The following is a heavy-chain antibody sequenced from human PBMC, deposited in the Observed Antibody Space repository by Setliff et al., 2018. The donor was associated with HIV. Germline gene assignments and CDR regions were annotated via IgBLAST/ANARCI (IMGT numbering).Heavy chain of an antibody. D-gene: IGHD7-27*01. CDR1: GGSISSRSNY. J-gene: IGHJ3*01. CDR2: IYYTGTT. V-gene: IGHV4-39*07. Sequence: SETLSLTCTVSGGSISSRSNYWGWIRQPPGKGLEWIGTIYYTGTTNYNPSLKSRVTMSIDTSKNQFSLNVSSVTAADTAVYYCARGWGHDGFDFWGQGTMVTVSS. CDR3: ARGWGHDGFDF.